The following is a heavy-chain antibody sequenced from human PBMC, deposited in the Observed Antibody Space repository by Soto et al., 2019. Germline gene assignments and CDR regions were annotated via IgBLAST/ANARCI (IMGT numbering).Heavy chain of an antibody. CDR1: GYTFTSYG. V-gene: IGHV1-18*01. CDR2: ISAYNGNT. Sequence: ASVKVSCKASGYTFTSYGISWVRQAPGQGLEWMGWISAYNGNTNYAQKLQGRVTMTTDTSTSTAYMELRSLRSDDTAVYYCARAIYYCGDWRRNWESRGWIDYWGQGTLVTVSS. D-gene: IGHD2-21*02. J-gene: IGHJ4*02. CDR3: ARAIYYCGDWRRNWESRGWIDY.